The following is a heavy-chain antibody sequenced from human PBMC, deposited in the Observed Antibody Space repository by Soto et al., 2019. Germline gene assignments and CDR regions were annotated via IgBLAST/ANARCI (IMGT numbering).Heavy chain of an antibody. CDR1: GDTFTNYA. V-gene: IGHV1-69*13. D-gene: IGHD2-2*01. J-gene: IGHJ6*02. Sequence: ASVKVSCKASGDTFTNYAIGRVRQAPGQGLEWMGRIIPFFGTPTYIQNFQGRVAITADASTSTAYMELTSLRSEDTAVYYCATLGFCTSTSCYGPPGGLAALAVWGQGTTVTVSS. CDR2: IIPFFGTP. CDR3: ATLGFCTSTSCYGPPGGLAALAV.